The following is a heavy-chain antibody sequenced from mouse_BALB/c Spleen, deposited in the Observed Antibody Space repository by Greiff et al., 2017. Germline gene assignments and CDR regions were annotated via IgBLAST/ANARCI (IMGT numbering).Heavy chain of an antibody. CDR1: GFNIKDTY. D-gene: IGHD3-1*01. CDR2: IDPANGNT. CDR3: ARQLGLRGYFDY. V-gene: IGHV14-3*02. J-gene: IGHJ2*01. Sequence: VQLQQSGAELVKPGASVKLSCTASGFNIKDTYMHWVKQRPEQGLEWIGRIDPANGNTKYDPKFQGKATITADTSSNTAYLQLSSLTSEDTAVYYCARQLGLRGYFDYWGQGTTLTVSS.